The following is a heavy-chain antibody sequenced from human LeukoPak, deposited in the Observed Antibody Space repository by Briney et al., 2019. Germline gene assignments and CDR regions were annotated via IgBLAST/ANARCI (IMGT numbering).Heavy chain of an antibody. V-gene: IGHV3-23*01. D-gene: IGHD5/OR15-5a*01. J-gene: IGHJ4*02. Sequence: PGGSLRLSCAASGLTFSSYAMSWVRQAPGKGLEWVSAISGSGGSTHYADSVKGRFTISRDNSKNTLYLQMNSLRAEDTAVYYCAKDRQFFYDGFDYWGQGTLVTVSS. CDR3: AKDRQFFYDGFDY. CDR2: ISGSGGST. CDR1: GLTFSSYA.